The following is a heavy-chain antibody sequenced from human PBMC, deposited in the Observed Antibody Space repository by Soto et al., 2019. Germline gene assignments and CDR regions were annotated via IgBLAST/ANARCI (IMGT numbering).Heavy chain of an antibody. CDR2: IYYGGSA. Sequence: QVQLQESGPGLVKPSGTLSLTCTVSGGSISTYYWSWIRQPPGKGLEWIGYIYYGGSANYNPSLKSRVTISVDTSKKQFSLKLSSVTAADTAVYYCARGGHCTNSVCSALDYWGQGTLVTVSS. CDR1: GGSISTYY. CDR3: ARGGHCTNSVCSALDY. J-gene: IGHJ4*02. V-gene: IGHV4-59*08. D-gene: IGHD2-8*01.